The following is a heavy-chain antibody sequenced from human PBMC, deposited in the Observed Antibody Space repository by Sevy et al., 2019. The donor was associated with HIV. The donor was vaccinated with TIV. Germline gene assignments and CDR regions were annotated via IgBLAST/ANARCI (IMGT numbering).Heavy chain of an antibody. D-gene: IGHD3-22*01. CDR1: GFTFSSYG. CDR3: AKAPRETYYYDSSGYFPLDY. CDR2: IRYDGSNK. V-gene: IGHV3-30*02. J-gene: IGHJ4*02. Sequence: GGSLRLSCAASGFTFSSYGMHWVRQAPGKGLEWVAFIRYDGSNKYYADSVKGLFTISRDNSKNTLYLQMNSLRAEDTVVYYCAKAPRETYYYDSSGYFPLDYWGQGTLVTVSS.